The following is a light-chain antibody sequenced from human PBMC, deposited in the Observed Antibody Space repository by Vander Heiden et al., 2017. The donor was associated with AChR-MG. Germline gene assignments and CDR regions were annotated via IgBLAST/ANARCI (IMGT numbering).Light chain of an antibody. CDR1: RSITSA. CDR3: QQYYNWPPIT. Sequence: IVMTQSPATLSVSPGERATLSCRASRSITSALAWYQQKPGQAPRLLIYDASTRATGVPARFSGSGSGTEFTLTISSLKSEDFALYYCQQYYNWPPITFGPGTKVDIK. V-gene: IGKV3-15*01. J-gene: IGKJ3*01. CDR2: DAS.